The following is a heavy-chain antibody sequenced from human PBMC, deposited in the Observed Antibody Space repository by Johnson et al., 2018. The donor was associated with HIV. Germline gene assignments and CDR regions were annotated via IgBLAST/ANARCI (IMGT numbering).Heavy chain of an antibody. V-gene: IGHV3-30-3*01. D-gene: IGHD5-24*01. CDR2: ISYDGSNK. CDR1: GFTFSSYA. J-gene: IGHJ3*02. CDR3: AREMATIRGYAFDI. Sequence: QMQLVESGGGVVQPGRSLRLSCAASGFTFSSYAMHWVRQAPGKGLEWVAVISYDGSNKYYADSVKGRFTISRDNSKNTLYLQMNSLRAEDTAVYYCAREMATIRGYAFDIWGQGTMVIVSS.